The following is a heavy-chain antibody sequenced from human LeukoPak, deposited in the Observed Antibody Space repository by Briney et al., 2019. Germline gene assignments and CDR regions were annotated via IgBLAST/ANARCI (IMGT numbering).Heavy chain of an antibody. CDR1: GGSMTNLY. J-gene: IGHJ6*02. Sequence: PSETLALTCSVSGGSMTNLYWTWIRQPPRKGLEWIGDIYDSGSTRYNPSLESRVTISVDTSKNQFSLKLSSVTAADTAVYYCAKGGSTNFYYGDVWGQGTTVTVSS. CDR2: IYDSGST. CDR3: AKGGSTNFYYGDV. D-gene: IGHD2/OR15-2a*01. V-gene: IGHV4-59*01.